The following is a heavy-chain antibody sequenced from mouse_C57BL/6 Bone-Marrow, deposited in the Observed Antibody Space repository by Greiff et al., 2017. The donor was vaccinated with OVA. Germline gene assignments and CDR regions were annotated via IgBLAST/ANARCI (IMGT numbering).Heavy chain of an antibody. V-gene: IGHV6-6*01. D-gene: IGHD2-14*01. Sequence: EVHLVESGGGLVQPGGSMKLSCAASGFTFSDAWMYWVRQSPEKGLEWVAEIRNKANNHATYYAESVKGRFTISRDASKSSVYLQMNSVRAEDTGIYYCTRGGTQGFAYWGQGTLVTVSA. CDR1: GFTFSDAW. CDR2: IRNKANNHAT. CDR3: TRGGTQGFAY. J-gene: IGHJ3*01.